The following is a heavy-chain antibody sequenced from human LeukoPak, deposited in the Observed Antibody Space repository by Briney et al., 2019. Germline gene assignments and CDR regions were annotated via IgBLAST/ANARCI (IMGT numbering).Heavy chain of an antibody. CDR2: IYHSGST. Sequence: SETLSLTCTVSGYSISSGYYWGWIRQPPGKGLEWIGSIYHSGSTYYNPSLKSRVTISVDTSKNQFSLKLSSVTAADAAVYYCARNYCSGGSCGVNVDWFDPWGQGTLVTVSS. CDR3: ARNYCSGGSCGVNVDWFDP. V-gene: IGHV4-38-2*02. J-gene: IGHJ5*02. D-gene: IGHD2-15*01. CDR1: GYSISSGYY.